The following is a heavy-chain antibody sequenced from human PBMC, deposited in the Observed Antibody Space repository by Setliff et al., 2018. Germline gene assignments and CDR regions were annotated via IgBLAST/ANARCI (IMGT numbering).Heavy chain of an antibody. Sequence: SETLSLTCAVYGGSFSGYYWTWIRQPPGKGLEWIGEINHYGSSNYNPSLKSRVTMSVDTSKNQFSLKLSSVTAADTAVYYCARGQATSSRSSLVYWGQGILVTVSS. CDR1: GGSFSGYY. CDR3: ARGQATSSRSSLVY. J-gene: IGHJ4*02. V-gene: IGHV4-34*01. D-gene: IGHD6-6*01. CDR2: INHYGSS.